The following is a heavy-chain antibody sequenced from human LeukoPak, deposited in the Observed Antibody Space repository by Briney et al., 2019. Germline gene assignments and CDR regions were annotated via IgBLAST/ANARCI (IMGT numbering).Heavy chain of an antibody. Sequence: GGSLRLSCAASGFTFSDYYMSWIRQVPGKGLEWVSYISSSGSTIYYADSVKGRFTISRDNSKNTLYLQMNSLRAEDTAVYYCAREVAAAVISDAFDIWGQGTMVTVSS. D-gene: IGHD6-13*01. CDR2: ISSSGSTI. CDR1: GFTFSDYY. CDR3: AREVAAAVISDAFDI. V-gene: IGHV3-11*04. J-gene: IGHJ3*02.